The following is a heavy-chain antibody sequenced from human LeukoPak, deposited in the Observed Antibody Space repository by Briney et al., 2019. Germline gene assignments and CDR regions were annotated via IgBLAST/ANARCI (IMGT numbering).Heavy chain of an antibody. D-gene: IGHD3-3*01. Sequence: SETLSLACAVYGGSFSGYYWSWIRQPPGKGLEWIGEINHSGSTNYNPSLKSRVTISVDTSKNQFSLKLSSVTAADTAVYYCARGRSPIFGVVITPFDPWGQGTLVTVS. J-gene: IGHJ5*02. CDR2: INHSGST. V-gene: IGHV4-34*01. CDR1: GGSFSGYY. CDR3: ARGRSPIFGVVITPFDP.